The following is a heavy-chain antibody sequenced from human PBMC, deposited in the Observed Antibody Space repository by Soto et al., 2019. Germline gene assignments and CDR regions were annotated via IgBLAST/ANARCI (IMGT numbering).Heavy chain of an antibody. CDR3: AKDSGYYDSSGYIEYFQH. Sequence: QVQLVESGGGVVQPGRSLRLSCEASGFTFSSYGMHWVRQAPGKGLEWVAVISYDGSNKYYADSVKGRFTISRDNSKNTLYLQMNSLRAEDTAVYYCAKDSGYYDSSGYIEYFQHWGQGTLVTVSS. CDR1: GFTFSSYG. CDR2: ISYDGSNK. D-gene: IGHD3-22*01. V-gene: IGHV3-30*18. J-gene: IGHJ1*01.